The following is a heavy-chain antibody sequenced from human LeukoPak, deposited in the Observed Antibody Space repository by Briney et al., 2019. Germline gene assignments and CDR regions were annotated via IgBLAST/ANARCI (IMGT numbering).Heavy chain of an antibody. D-gene: IGHD1-14*01. V-gene: IGHV1-8*01. Sequence: ASVKVSCKASGYTFTSYDINWVRQATGQGLEWMGWVNPNSGATDYAQQFQGRVTMTTNTSISTSYMELTGLRSDDTAVYYCARENRNHVDYWGQGSLVTVPS. CDR3: ARENRNHVDY. CDR1: GYTFTSYD. J-gene: IGHJ4*02. CDR2: VNPNSGAT.